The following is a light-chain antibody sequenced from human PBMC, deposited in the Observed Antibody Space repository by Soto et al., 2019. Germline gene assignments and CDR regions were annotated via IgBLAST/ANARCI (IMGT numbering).Light chain of an antibody. J-gene: IGKJ2*01. CDR2: GAS. CDR3: QQYGDSPMYT. Sequence: EIVLTQSPGTLSLSPGERATLSCRASQSVSSSHLAWYQQKPGQAPRLFMYGASNRATGIPDRFSGSGSGKDFTLSISRLEPEDFAVYYCQQYGDSPMYTFGQGTKLEI. CDR1: QSVSSSH. V-gene: IGKV3-20*01.